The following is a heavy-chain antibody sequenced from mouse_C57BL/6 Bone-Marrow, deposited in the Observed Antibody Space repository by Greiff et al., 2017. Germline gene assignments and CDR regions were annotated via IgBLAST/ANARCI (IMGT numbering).Heavy chain of an antibody. CDR3: ARFYYYGSSPAWFAY. CDR2: IDPENGDT. Sequence: EVQGVESGAELVRPGASVKLSCTASGFNINDDYMHWVKQRPEQGLEWIGWIDPENGDTEYASKFQGKATITADTSSNTAYLQLSSLTSEDTAVYYCARFYYYGSSPAWFAYWGQGTLVTVSA. D-gene: IGHD1-1*01. J-gene: IGHJ3*01. CDR1: GFNINDDY. V-gene: IGHV14-4*01.